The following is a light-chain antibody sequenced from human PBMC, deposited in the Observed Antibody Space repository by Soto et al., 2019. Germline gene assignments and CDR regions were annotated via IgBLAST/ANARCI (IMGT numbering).Light chain of an antibody. CDR3: QQYSSWPT. Sequence: EIVMTQSPATLSVSPGERATLSCRASQSVHSQLAWYQQTLGHGPRLLIYGASTRATGIPARFSGSGSGTEFTLTISSLQSEDFAVYYCQQYSSWPTFGGGTKVEIK. V-gene: IGKV3-15*01. CDR2: GAS. CDR1: QSVHSQ. J-gene: IGKJ4*01.